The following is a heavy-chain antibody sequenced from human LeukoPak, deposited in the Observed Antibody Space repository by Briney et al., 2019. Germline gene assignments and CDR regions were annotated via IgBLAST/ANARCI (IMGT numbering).Heavy chain of an antibody. V-gene: IGHV3-73*01. Sequence: GGSLRLSCAASGFTFSGSAMHWVRQASGKGQGWVGRIRSKANSYATAYAASVKGRFTISRDDSKNTAYLQMNSLKTEDTAVYYCTRPITDAFDIWGQGTMVTVSS. D-gene: IGHD3-10*01. J-gene: IGHJ3*02. CDR2: IRSKANSYAT. CDR1: GFTFSGSA. CDR3: TRPITDAFDI.